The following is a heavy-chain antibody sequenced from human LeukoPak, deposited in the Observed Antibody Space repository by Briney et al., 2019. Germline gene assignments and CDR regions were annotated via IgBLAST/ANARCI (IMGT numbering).Heavy chain of an antibody. Sequence: GGSLRLSCAASGFTFSSYWMHWVRQAPGRGLLWVSRINSDGTSTTYADSVEGRFTISRDNSKNTLYLQMNSLRARDTAVYYCAKHSSGWYVGYFDYWGQGTLVTVSS. CDR2: INSDGTST. CDR3: AKHSSGWYVGYFDY. J-gene: IGHJ4*02. CDR1: GFTFSSYW. V-gene: IGHV3-74*01. D-gene: IGHD6-19*01.